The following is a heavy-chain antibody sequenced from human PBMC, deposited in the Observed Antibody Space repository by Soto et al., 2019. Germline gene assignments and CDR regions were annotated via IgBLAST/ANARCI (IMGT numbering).Heavy chain of an antibody. V-gene: IGHV6-1*01. CDR3: AREVTNCYCGMVV. J-gene: IGHJ6*02. CDR2: TYYRSKWYS. CDR1: GDSVSSNTFA. Sequence: SQTLSLTFDISGDSVSSNTFAWSWIRQSPSRGLEWLVRTYYRSKWYSDYAPSVKSRITINPDTSKNQISLQLNSVTPEDTAVYYCAREVTNCYCGMVVGGPGTTVTVYS.